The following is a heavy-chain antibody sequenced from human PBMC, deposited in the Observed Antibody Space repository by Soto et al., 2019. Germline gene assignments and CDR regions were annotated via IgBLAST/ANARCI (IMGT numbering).Heavy chain of an antibody. J-gene: IGHJ5*02. CDR2: IYYSGST. V-gene: IGHV4-31*03. CDR3: ARERGYCSGGSCDYNWFDP. D-gene: IGHD2-15*01. CDR1: GGSISSGGYY. Sequence: SETLSLTCTVSGGSISSGGYYWSWIRQHPGKGLEWIGYIYYSGSTYYNPSLKSRVTISVDTSKNQFSLKLSSVTAADTAVYYCARERGYCSGGSCDYNWFDPWGQGTLVTVSS.